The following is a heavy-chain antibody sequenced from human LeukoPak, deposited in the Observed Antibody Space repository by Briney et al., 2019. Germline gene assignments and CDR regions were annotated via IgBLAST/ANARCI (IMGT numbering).Heavy chain of an antibody. CDR1: GYTFTGYY. J-gene: IGHJ4*02. V-gene: IGHV1-2*02. D-gene: IGHD3-22*01. CDR2: INPNSGGT. Sequence: ASVKVSCKASGYTFTGYYMHWVRQAPGQGLEWMGWINPNSGGTNYAQKFQGRVTMTRDTSISTAYMELSRLRSDDTAVYYRARGPMGDDYYDSSGYYSNYFDYWGQGTLVTVSS. CDR3: ARGPMGDDYYDSSGYYSNYFDY.